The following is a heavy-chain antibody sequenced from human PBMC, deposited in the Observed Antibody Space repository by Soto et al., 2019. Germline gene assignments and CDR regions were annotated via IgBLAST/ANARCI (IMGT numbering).Heavy chain of an antibody. V-gene: IGHV3-9*01. CDR2: ISWNSYSI. Sequence: EVQLVESGGGLVQPGRSLRLSCAASGFTFDDYAMHWVRQAPGKGLEWVSGISWNSYSIGYADSVKGRFTISRDNAKNSLYLQMNRLRAEDTALYYCAKGGGITMVRGVITKSSGFDYWGQGTLVTVSS. CDR3: AKGGGITMVRGVITKSSGFDY. J-gene: IGHJ4*02. D-gene: IGHD3-10*01. CDR1: GFTFDDYA.